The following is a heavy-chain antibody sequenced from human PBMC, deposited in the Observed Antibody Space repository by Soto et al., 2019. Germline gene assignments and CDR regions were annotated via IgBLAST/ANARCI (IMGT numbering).Heavy chain of an antibody. J-gene: IGHJ5*02. V-gene: IGHV4-59*01. CDR2: IYYSGST. CDR1: GGSISSYY. D-gene: IGHD3-10*01. Sequence: SETLSLTCTVSGGSISSYYWSWIRQPPGKGLEWIGYIYYSGSTNYNPSLKSRVTISVDTSKNQFSLKLSSVTAADTAVYYCARGEGRYYGSGMGDGGFDPWGQGTLVTVSS. CDR3: ARGEGRYYGSGMGDGGFDP.